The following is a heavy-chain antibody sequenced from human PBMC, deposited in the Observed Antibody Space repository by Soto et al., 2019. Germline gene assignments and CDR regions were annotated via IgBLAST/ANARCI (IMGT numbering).Heavy chain of an antibody. CDR2: IKKDESEK. Sequence: EVQLVESGGGLVQPGGSLRLSCAASGFTFNSYWMSWVRQAPGKGLEWVANIKKDESEKYYMDSVKGRFTISRDNAKNSLYLQMNSLRAEDTAVYYCARGGDTHYRWFDPWGQGTLVTVSS. V-gene: IGHV3-7*04. CDR3: ARGGDTHYRWFDP. J-gene: IGHJ5*02. D-gene: IGHD3-16*01. CDR1: GFTFNSYW.